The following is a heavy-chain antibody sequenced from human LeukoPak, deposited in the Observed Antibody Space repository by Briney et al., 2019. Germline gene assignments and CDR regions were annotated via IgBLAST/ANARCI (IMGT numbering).Heavy chain of an antibody. CDR1: GYTFTGYY. V-gene: IGHV1-2*02. J-gene: IGHJ4*02. Sequence: ASVKVPCKASGYTFTGYYMHWVRQAPGQGLEWMGWINPNSGGTNYAQKFQGRVTMTRDTSISTAYMELSRLRSDDTAVYYCARGTNYYDSSGYYYIYWGQGTLVTVSS. CDR3: ARGTNYYDSSGYYYIY. D-gene: IGHD3-22*01. CDR2: INPNSGGT.